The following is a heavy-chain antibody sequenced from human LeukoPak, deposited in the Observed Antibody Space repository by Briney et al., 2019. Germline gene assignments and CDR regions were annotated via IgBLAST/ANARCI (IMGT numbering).Heavy chain of an antibody. CDR2: IYDSGST. Sequence: SETLSLTCTVSGGSIRSSYYYWGWIRQPPGKGLEWIGSIYDSGSTYYNPSLKSRVTISVDTSKNQFSLKLNSVTAADTAVYYCARDLGYCTNGVCHTRFDYWGQGTLVAVSS. CDR1: GGSIRSSYYY. J-gene: IGHJ4*02. V-gene: IGHV4-39*02. D-gene: IGHD2-8*01. CDR3: ARDLGYCTNGVCHTRFDY.